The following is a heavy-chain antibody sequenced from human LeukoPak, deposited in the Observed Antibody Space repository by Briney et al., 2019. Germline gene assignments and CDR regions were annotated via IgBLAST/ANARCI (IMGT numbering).Heavy chain of an antibody. J-gene: IGHJ3*02. CDR3: ARRHQVTSYSPYAFDI. V-gene: IGHV4-31*03. CDR2: IYYSGST. D-gene: IGHD2-15*01. CDR1: GGSISSGGYY. Sequence: SSETLSLTCTVSGGSISSGGYYWSWIRQHPGKGLEWIGYIYYSGSTYYNPSLKSRVTISVDTSKNQFSLKLSSVTAADTAVYYCARRHQVTSYSPYAFDIWGLGTMVTVSS.